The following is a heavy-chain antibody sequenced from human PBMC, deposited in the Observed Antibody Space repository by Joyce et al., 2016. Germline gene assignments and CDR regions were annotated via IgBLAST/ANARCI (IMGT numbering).Heavy chain of an antibody. D-gene: IGHD1-1*01. CDR1: GFTFISYW. Sequence: EVQLVESGGGLVQPGGSPRLSCAASGFTFISYWMSWVRQAQGKGLEWVANINPDGSKYNYAYSVKGRFIIARDNAKNSLYLQMHSLRAEDTAVYYCTKEFKWNWDFWGQGTLVTVSS. CDR2: INPDGSKY. J-gene: IGHJ4*02. V-gene: IGHV3-7*04. CDR3: TKEFKWNWDF.